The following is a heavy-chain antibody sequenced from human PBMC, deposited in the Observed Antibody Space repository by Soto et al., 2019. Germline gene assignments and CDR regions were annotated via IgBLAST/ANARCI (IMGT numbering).Heavy chain of an antibody. D-gene: IGHD1-1*01. CDR2: ISAYNGNT. CDR3: ARATPTNYYYYGMDV. V-gene: IGHV1-18*01. J-gene: IGHJ6*02. CDR1: GYTFTSYG. Sequence: GASVKVSCKASGYTFTSYGISWVRQAPGQGLEWMGWISAYNGNTNYAQKLQGRVTMTTDTSTSTAYMELRSLRSDDTAVYYCARATPTNYYYYGMDVWGQGTTVTVSS.